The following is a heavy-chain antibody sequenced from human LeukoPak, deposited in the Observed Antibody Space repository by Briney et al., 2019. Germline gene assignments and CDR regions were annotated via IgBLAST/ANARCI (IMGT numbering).Heavy chain of an antibody. CDR2: INDGGSDK. CDR3: ARRSYRGVIGLYYYYYMDV. Sequence: GGSLRLSCAASGFTFSDYWMTWVRQAPGKGLEWVASINDGGSDKHYVDSVKGRFTMSRDNAKNSVYLQMNRLRVEDTAVYYCARRSYRGVIGLYYYYYMDVWGKGTPVTVSS. J-gene: IGHJ6*03. D-gene: IGHD3-16*02. CDR1: GFTFSDYW. V-gene: IGHV3-7*01.